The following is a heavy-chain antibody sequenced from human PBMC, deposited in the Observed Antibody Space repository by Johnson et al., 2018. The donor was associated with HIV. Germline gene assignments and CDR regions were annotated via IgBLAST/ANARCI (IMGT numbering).Heavy chain of an antibody. CDR3: TSDRRGSSGAFDI. D-gene: IGHD1-26*01. V-gene: IGHV3-74*02. Sequence: EVQLVESGGGLVQPGGSLRLSCAASGFTFSSYWMHWVRQAPGKGLVWVSGISWNSGSIAYADSVKGRFTISRDNAKNSLYLQMNSLRAEDTALYYCTSDRRGSSGAFDIWGQGTMVTVSS. CDR2: ISWNSGSI. J-gene: IGHJ3*02. CDR1: GFTFSSYW.